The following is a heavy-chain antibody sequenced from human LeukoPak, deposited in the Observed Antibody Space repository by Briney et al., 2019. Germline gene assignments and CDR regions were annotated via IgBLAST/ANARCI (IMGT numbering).Heavy chain of an antibody. CDR2: ISGSGGST. CDR3: AKVPCSLSSGCSLYYFDY. V-gene: IGHV3-23*01. Sequence: PGGSLRLSCAASGFTFSSYAMSWVRQAPGKGLEWVSAISGSGGSTYYADSVKGRFTISRDNSKNTLYLQMNSLRAEDTAVYYCAKVPCSLSSGCSLYYFDYWGQGTLVIVSS. J-gene: IGHJ4*02. D-gene: IGHD6-19*01. CDR1: GFTFSSYA.